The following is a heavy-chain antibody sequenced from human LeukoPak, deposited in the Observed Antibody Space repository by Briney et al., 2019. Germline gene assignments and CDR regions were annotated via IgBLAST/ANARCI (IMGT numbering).Heavy chain of an antibody. D-gene: IGHD3-16*02. Sequence: GASVKVSCKASGYTFTGYYMHWVRQAPGQGLEWMGRINPNSGGTNYAQKFQGRVTMTRDTSISTAYMELGRLRSDDTAVYYCASVKITFGGVIARWLWGQGTMVTVSS. CDR3: ASVKITFGGVIARWL. CDR2: INPNSGGT. V-gene: IGHV1-2*06. CDR1: GYTFTGYY. J-gene: IGHJ3*01.